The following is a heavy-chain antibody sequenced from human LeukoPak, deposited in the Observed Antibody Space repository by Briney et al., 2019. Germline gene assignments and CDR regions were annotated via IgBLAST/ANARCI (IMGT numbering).Heavy chain of an antibody. V-gene: IGHV4-59*08. CDR1: GGSISSYY. CDR2: IYYSGST. D-gene: IGHD4-17*01. Sequence: SETLSLICTVSGGSISSYYWSWIRQPPGKGLEWIGYIYYSGSTNYNPSLKSRVTISVDTSKNQFSLKLSSVTAADTAVYYCARHPPSGYGDYDYWGQGTLVTVSS. CDR3: ARHPPSGYGDYDY. J-gene: IGHJ4*02.